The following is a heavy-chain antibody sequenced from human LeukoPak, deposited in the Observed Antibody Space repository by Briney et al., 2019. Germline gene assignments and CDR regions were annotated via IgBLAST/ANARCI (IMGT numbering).Heavy chain of an antibody. CDR2: IYYSGST. V-gene: IGHV4-59*08. D-gene: IGHD3-10*01. Sequence: SETLSLTCTVSGGSISSYYWSWIRQPPGKGLEWIGYIYYSGSTNYNPSLTSRVTISVDPSKNQFSLRLTSVTAADTAVYFCARHGIWFGDTNRWFDPWGQGTLVTVSS. CDR3: ARHGIWFGDTNRWFDP. CDR1: GGSISSYY. J-gene: IGHJ5*02.